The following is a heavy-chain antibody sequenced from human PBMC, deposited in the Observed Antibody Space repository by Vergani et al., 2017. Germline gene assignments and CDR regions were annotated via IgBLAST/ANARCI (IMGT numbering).Heavy chain of an antibody. V-gene: IGHV1-69*06. J-gene: IGHJ3*02. CDR1: GGTFSSYA. Sequence: QVQLVQSGAEVKKPGSSVKVSCKASGGTFSSYAISWVRQAPGQGLEWMGGIIPIFSTANYAQKFQGRVTITADKSTSTAYMELSSLRSEDTAVYYCATRLYYYDSSGYQGGAFDIWGQGTMVTVSS. D-gene: IGHD3-22*01. CDR3: ATRLYYYDSSGYQGGAFDI. CDR2: IIPIFSTA.